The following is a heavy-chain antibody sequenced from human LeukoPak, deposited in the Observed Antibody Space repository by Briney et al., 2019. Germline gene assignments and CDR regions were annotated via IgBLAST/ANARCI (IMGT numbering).Heavy chain of an antibody. CDR3: ARPMDAALVHGALDI. CDR2: IYPGASKT. Sequence: RGESLKISCKGSGYTFINYWVAWVRQMPGQGLEYMGIIYPGASKTRYSPSFQGQATISADKSISTAYLQWSSLKASDTAIYFCARPMDAALVHGALDIWGQGTMVTVSS. J-gene: IGHJ3*02. D-gene: IGHD5-18*01. V-gene: IGHV5-51*01. CDR1: GYTFINYW.